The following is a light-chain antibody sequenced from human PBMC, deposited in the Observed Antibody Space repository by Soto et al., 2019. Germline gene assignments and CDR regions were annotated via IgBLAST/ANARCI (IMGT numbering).Light chain of an antibody. J-gene: IGKJ1*01. Sequence: DIQMTQSPSSLSASVGDRVTITCRASENIASYLNWYQQKQGKAPTLLVYAASSLESGAPPRFSGTVSGTDFTLTITSLQPDDLATYCCQQSYSTPWTFGQGTKVEL. V-gene: IGKV1-39*01. CDR1: ENIASY. CDR2: AAS. CDR3: QQSYSTPWT.